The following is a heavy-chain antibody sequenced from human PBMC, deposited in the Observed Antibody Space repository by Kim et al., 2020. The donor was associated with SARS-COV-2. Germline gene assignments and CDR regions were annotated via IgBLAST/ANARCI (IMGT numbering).Heavy chain of an antibody. CDR3: ARSKNYGSGSFYGMDV. J-gene: IGHJ6*02. D-gene: IGHD3-10*01. Sequence: SLKSRVTISLDTSKNQFSLKLSSVTAADTAVYYCARSKNYGSGSFYGMDVWGQGTTVTVSS. V-gene: IGHV4-30-2*05.